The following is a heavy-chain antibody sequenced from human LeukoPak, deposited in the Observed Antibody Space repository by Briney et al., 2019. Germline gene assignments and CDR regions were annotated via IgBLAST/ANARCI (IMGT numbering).Heavy chain of an antibody. J-gene: IGHJ3*02. D-gene: IGHD6-13*01. CDR3: ARVGAGYSRAFDI. Sequence: GGSLRLSCGASGFTFSSYSMNWVRQAPGKGLEWVSSISSGGSYIHYADSVKGRFTISRDNVKNSLYLQMNSLRDEDTAVYYCARVGAGYSRAFDIWGQGTMVTASS. V-gene: IGHV3-21*01. CDR1: GFTFSSYS. CDR2: ISSGGSYI.